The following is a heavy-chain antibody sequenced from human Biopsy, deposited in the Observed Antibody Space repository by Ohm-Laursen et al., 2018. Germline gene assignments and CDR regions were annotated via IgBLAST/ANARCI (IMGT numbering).Heavy chain of an antibody. J-gene: IGHJ4*02. D-gene: IGHD5-12*01. CDR2: IKGRSDGEAT. CDR3: TVDLGRGFH. CDR1: GFTFTHAW. Sequence: SLRLSCAASGFTFTHAWMSWVRQGPGKGLEWLGRIKGRSDGEATEYAAAVQGRFAISRDDSTNTFYLQMNSLKSEDTGVFYCTVDLGRGFHWGQGTLVTVSS. V-gene: IGHV3-15*01.